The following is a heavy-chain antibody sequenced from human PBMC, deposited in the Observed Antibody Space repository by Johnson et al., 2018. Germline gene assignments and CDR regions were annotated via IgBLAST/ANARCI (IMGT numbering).Heavy chain of an antibody. CDR2: VSYEGSLT. J-gene: IGHJ6*02. V-gene: IGHV3-33*01. D-gene: IGHD2-2*02. Sequence: QVQLVQSGGGVVQPGRSLRLSCAASGFTLNYYNYGFHWVRQAPGKGLEWVGVVSYEGSLTYYADSVQGRFTISSDISKNTLFRQLTSLRADATGSYFCVRFQAGSYNGLDVWGQGTTVTVS. CDR1: GFTLNYYNYG. CDR3: VRFQAGSYNGLDV.